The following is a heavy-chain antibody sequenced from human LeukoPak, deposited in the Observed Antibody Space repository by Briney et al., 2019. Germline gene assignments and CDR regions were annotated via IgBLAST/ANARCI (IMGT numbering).Heavy chain of an antibody. V-gene: IGHV3-43*02. CDR1: GFTFDDYA. J-gene: IGHJ6*02. CDR3: AKDIFRSIAEDYYYGMDV. D-gene: IGHD6-6*01. Sequence: PGGSLRLSCAASGFTFDDYAMHWVRQAPGKGLEWVSLISGDGGSTYYADSVKGRFTISRDNSKNSLYLQMNSLRTEDTALYYCAKDIFRSIAEDYYYGMDVWGQGTTVTVSS. CDR2: ISGDGGST.